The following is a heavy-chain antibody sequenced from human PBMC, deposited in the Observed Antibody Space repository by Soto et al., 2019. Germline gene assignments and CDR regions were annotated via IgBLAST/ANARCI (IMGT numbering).Heavy chain of an antibody. CDR2: INHSGST. J-gene: IGHJ6*02. V-gene: IGHV4-34*01. D-gene: IGHD6-6*01. CDR1: GGSFSGYY. CDR3: ARVVGFVAARPTYYYGMDV. Sequence: PSETLSLTCAVYGGSFSGYYWSWIRQPPGKGLEWIGEINHSGSTNYNPSLKSRVTISVDTSKNQFSLKLSSVTAADTAVYYCARVVGFVAARPTYYYGMDVWGPGTTVTVSS.